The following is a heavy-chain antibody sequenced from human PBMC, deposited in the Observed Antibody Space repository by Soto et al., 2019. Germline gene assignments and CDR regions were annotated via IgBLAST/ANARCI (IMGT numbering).Heavy chain of an antibody. CDR2: ISSDGTST. V-gene: IGHV3-74*01. Sequence: EVQLVESGGGLVQPGGSLRLSCAASGFTFSSYWMHWVRQAPGKGLVWVSRISSDGTSTNNADSVKGRYTISRDNAKNTLSLQMNTLRAEDTAVYYCARNWYFDLWGRGTLVTVGS. CDR1: GFTFSSYW. J-gene: IGHJ2*01. CDR3: ARNWYFDL.